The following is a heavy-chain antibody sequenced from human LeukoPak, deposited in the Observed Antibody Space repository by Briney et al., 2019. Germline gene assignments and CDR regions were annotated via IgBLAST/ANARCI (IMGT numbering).Heavy chain of an antibody. J-gene: IGHJ4*02. D-gene: IGHD3-22*01. Sequence: PSETLSLTCTVSGGPISSYYWSWIRQPPGKGLEWIGYIYYSGSTNYNPSLKSRVTISVDTSKNQFSLKLSSVTAADTAVYYCARLVDYYDSSDYFYIYYPDYWGQGTLVTVSS. CDR2: IYYSGST. CDR1: GGPISSYY. V-gene: IGHV4-59*08. CDR3: ARLVDYYDSSDYFYIYYPDY.